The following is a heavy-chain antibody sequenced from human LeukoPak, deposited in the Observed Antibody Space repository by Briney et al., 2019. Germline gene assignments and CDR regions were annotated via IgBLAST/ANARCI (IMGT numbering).Heavy chain of an antibody. D-gene: IGHD3-10*01. CDR1: GDSVSSNSAA. CDR2: TYYRSKWYN. CDR3: AKGRWALFDC. V-gene: IGHV6-1*01. J-gene: IGHJ4*02. Sequence: KRSQTLSLTCDISGDSVSSNSAAWNWIRQSPSRGLEWLGRTYYRSKWYNDYAVSLKSRMTINADTSKNQFSLQLNSVTPEDTAVYYCAKGRWALFDCWGQGTLVIVSS.